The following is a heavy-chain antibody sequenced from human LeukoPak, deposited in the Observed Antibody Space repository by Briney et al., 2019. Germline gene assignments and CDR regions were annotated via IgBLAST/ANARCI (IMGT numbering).Heavy chain of an antibody. CDR2: IRYDGTNK. J-gene: IGHJ4*02. CDR3: ANILGASYSGFDYGDY. V-gene: IGHV3-30*02. D-gene: IGHD5-12*01. CDR1: GFTFSSYG. Sequence: PGGSPRLSCAASGFTFSSYGMHWVRQAPGKGLEWVAFIRYDGTNKYYADSVKGRFTISRDNSKNTLYLQMNSLRAEDTAVYCCANILGASYSGFDYGDYWGQGTLVTVSS.